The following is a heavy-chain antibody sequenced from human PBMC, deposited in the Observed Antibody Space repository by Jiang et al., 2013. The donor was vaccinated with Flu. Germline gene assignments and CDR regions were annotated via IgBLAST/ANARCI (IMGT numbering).Heavy chain of an antibody. Sequence: VQLVESGAEVKKPGESLRISCKGSGYSFTSYWISWVRQMPGKGLEWMGRIDPSDSYTNYSPSFQGHVTISADKSISTAYLQWSSLKASDTAMYYCARQFRSTMVRGVIITVNWFDPWGQGTLVTVSS. CDR2: IDPSDSYT. CDR1: GYSFTSYW. CDR3: ARQFRSTMVRGVIITVNWFDP. V-gene: IGHV5-10-1*03. D-gene: IGHD3-10*01. J-gene: IGHJ5*02.